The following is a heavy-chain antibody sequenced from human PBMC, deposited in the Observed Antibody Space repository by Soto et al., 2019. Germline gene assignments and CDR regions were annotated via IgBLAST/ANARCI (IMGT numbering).Heavy chain of an antibody. V-gene: IGHV1-18*01. CDR2: ISAYSGDT. Sequence: ASVTVSCKASGYTFTNYGLSWVRQAPGQGLEWMGWISAYSGDTNYAQKFQGRVTITADKSTSTAYMELSSLRSEDTAVYYCARVIRIAVAGTYGQEGYYYYGMDVWGQGTTVTVSS. CDR1: GYTFTNYG. D-gene: IGHD6-19*01. J-gene: IGHJ6*02. CDR3: ARVIRIAVAGTYGQEGYYYYGMDV.